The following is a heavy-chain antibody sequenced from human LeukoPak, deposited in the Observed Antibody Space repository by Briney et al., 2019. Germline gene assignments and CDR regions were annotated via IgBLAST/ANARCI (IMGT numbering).Heavy chain of an antibody. CDR2: IHAADSHT. CDR1: GYSFTNYW. CDR3: ARQKWYCSGGSCFGYYYYGMDV. D-gene: IGHD2-15*01. Sequence: GESLKISCRDSGYSFTNYWIGWVRQMPGKGLEWMGIIHAADSHTKYSPSFQGQVTISVDKSISTAYLQWSGLKASDTAMYYCARQKWYCSGGSCFGYYYYGMDVWGQGTTVTVSS. V-gene: IGHV5-51*01. J-gene: IGHJ6*02.